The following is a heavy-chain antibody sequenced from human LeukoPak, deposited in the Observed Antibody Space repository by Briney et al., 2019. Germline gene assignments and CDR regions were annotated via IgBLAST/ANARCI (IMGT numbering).Heavy chain of an antibody. CDR3: ARALGYCSGGSCYFNNWFDP. J-gene: IGHJ5*02. D-gene: IGHD2-15*01. CDR1: GGSISSGGYA. CDR2: MYESGST. V-gene: IGHV4-30-2*01. Sequence: PSETLSLTCAVSGGSISSGGYAWSWIRQPPGKGLEWIWYMYESGSTYYNPSLKSRVTISVDRSKNQFSLKLSSVTAADTAVYYCARALGYCSGGSCYFNNWFDPWGQGTLVTVSS.